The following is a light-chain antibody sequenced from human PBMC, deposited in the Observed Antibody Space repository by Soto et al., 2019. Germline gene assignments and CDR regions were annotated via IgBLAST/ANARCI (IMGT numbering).Light chain of an antibody. CDR3: QHYNSYSEA. Sequence: IVMTQTPLSSRVILGQPASISCRSSQSLVGSDGVTYLTWLQQRPGQPPRLLIYRNSARFLGAPDRFRGSGAGTDFTLTISSLQPDDFATYYCQHYNSYSEAFGQGTKVELK. J-gene: IGKJ1*01. V-gene: IGKV2-24*01. CDR1: QSLVGSDGVTY. CDR2: RNS.